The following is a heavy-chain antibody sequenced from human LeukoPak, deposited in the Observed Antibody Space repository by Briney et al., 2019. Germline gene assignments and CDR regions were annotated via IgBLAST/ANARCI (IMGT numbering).Heavy chain of an antibody. Sequence: GGSLTLSCAVSGCTFSNYGLNWVRQAAGKGLEWVAGIWYDGSNIYYADSVKGRFTISRDNSKIILYLQINSLRAEDTAVYYCARDASDTAMVGYFQHWGQGTLVTVSS. CDR2: IWYDGSNI. J-gene: IGHJ1*01. CDR1: GCTFSNYG. D-gene: IGHD5-18*01. CDR3: ARDASDTAMVGYFQH. V-gene: IGHV3-33*01.